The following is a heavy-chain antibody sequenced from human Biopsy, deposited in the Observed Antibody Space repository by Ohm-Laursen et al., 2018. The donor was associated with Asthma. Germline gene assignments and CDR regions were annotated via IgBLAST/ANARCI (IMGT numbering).Heavy chain of an antibody. V-gene: IGHV3-7*05. CDR3: ARDRPITMVRGVIITFDP. CDR1: GFTFSDYY. D-gene: IGHD3-10*01. CDR2: IKQDGSEK. J-gene: IGHJ5*02. Sequence: GSLRLSCAASGFTFSDYYMSWVRQAPGKGLEWVANIKQDGSEKYYVDSVKGRFTISRDNAKNSLYLQMNSLRAEDTAVYYCARDRPITMVRGVIITFDPWGQGTLVTVSS.